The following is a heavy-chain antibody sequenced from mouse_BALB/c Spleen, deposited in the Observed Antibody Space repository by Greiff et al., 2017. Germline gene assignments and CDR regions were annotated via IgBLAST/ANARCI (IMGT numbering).Heavy chain of an antibody. CDR2: ISSGSSTI. Sequence: DVMLVESGGGLVQPGGSRKLSCAASGFTFSSFGMHWVRQAPEKGLEWVAYISSGSSTIYYADTVKGRFTISRDNPKNTLFLQMTSLRSEDTAMYYCARSFTTADWYVDVWGAGTTVTVSS. J-gene: IGHJ1*01. CDR1: GFTFSSFG. V-gene: IGHV5-17*02. D-gene: IGHD1-2*01. CDR3: ARSFTTADWYVDV.